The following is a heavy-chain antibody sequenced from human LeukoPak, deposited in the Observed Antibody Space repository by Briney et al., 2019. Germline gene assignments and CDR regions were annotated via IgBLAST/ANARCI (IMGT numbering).Heavy chain of an antibody. CDR1: GGSISSNKYY. V-gene: IGHV4-39*01. J-gene: IGHJ3*02. Sequence: SETLSLTCTVSGGSISSNKYYWGWIRQPPGKGLEWVGSIYYSGSTYYNPTLKSRVTIFVDTSKNQFSLKLSSVTAADTAVYYCATPYSGGYQGLDIWGQGTMVTVSS. CDR2: IYYSGST. CDR3: ATPYSGGYQGLDI. D-gene: IGHD1-26*01.